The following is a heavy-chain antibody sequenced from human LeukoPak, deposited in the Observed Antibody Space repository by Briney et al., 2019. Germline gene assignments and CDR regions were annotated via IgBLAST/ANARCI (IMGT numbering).Heavy chain of an antibody. Sequence: ASVKVSCKASGYTFTGYYMHWVRQAPGQGLGWMGWINPNSGGTNYAQKFQGRVTMTRDTSISTAYMELSRLRSDDTAVYYCARGGWTGYNYGSLPEYYFDYWGQGTLVTVSS. CDR2: INPNSGGT. V-gene: IGHV1-2*02. D-gene: IGHD5-18*01. CDR3: ARGGWTGYNYGSLPEYYFDY. J-gene: IGHJ4*02. CDR1: GYTFTGYY.